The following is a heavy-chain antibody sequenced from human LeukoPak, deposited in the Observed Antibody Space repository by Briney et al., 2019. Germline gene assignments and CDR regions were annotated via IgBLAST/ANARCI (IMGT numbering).Heavy chain of an antibody. CDR2: IYYSGST. J-gene: IGHJ6*02. Sequence: SETLSLTCTVSGGSVSSGSYYWSWIRQPPGKGPEWIGYIYYSGSTNYNPSLKSRVTISVDTSKNQFSLKLSSVTAADTAVYYCARDYDSYGYYYGMDVWGQGTTVTVSS. CDR3: ARDYDSYGYYYGMDV. D-gene: IGHD3-3*01. V-gene: IGHV4-61*01. CDR1: GGSVSSGSYY.